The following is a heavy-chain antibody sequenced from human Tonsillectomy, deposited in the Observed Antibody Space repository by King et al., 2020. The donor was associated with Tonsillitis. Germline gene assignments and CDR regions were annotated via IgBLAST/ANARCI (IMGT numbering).Heavy chain of an antibody. CDR1: GYSISSGSY. V-gene: IGHV4-38-2*01. CDR2: IYHSGST. Sequence: LQLQESGPGLVKPSETLSLTCAVSGYSISSGSYWGWIRQPPGRGLEWIVNIYHSGSTYYNPSLKSRVTISVDTSKNQFSLRLSSVTAADTAVYYCARAPLTGYYTTPYDQWGQGTLVTVSS. D-gene: IGHD3-9*01. CDR3: ARAPLTGYYTTPYDQ. J-gene: IGHJ4*02.